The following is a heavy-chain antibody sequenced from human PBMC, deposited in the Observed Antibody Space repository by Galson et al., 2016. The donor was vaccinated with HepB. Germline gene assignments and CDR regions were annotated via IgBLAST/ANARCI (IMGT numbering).Heavy chain of an antibody. Sequence: SLRLSCAASGFTSSNHWMTWVRQAPGTGLEWVAGISEDGRKKDYLESVKGRFTITRDNAKNSLYLQMDNLRAEDRAVYYCARRIRPFGEFDSWGQGTLVTVAS. CDR1: GFTSSNHW. D-gene: IGHD3-16*01. CDR3: ARRIRPFGEFDS. J-gene: IGHJ4*02. V-gene: IGHV3-7*01. CDR2: ISEDGRKK.